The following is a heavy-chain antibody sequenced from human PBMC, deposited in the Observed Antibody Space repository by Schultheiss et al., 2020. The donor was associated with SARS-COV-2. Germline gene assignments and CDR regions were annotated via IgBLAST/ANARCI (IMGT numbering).Heavy chain of an antibody. CDR1: GFTFSDYY. D-gene: IGHD6-19*01. CDR3: ARVSLYSSGWYDY. CDR2: ISSSSSYT. V-gene: IGHV3-11*05. Sequence: GGSLRLSCAASGFTFSDYYMSWIRQAPGKGLEWVSYISSSSSYTNYADSVKGRFTISRDNAKNSLYLQMNSLRAEDTAVYYCARVSLYSSGWYDYWGQGTLVTVSS. J-gene: IGHJ4*02.